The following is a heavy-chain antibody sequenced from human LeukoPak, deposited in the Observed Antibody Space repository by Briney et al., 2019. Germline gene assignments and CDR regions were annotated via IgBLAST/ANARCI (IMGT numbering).Heavy chain of an antibody. CDR3: ARVNYGSGSYWGPYGMDV. D-gene: IGHD3-10*01. J-gene: IGHJ6*02. CDR2: INPSGGST. Sequence: GASVKVSCKASGYTFTSYYMHWVRQAPGQGLEWMGIINPSGGSTSYAQKFQGRVTMTRDTSTSTVYMELSSLRSEDTAVYYCARVNYGSGSYWGPYGMDVWGQGTTVTVSS. CDR1: GYTFTSYY. V-gene: IGHV1-46*01.